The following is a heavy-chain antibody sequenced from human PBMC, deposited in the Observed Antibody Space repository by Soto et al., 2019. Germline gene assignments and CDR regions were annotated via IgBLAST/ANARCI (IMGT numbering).Heavy chain of an antibody. CDR3: ARGDGRGSSGFYYYYGMDV. CDR1: GFTFTNYF. CDR2: ISPYDGST. Sequence: QVQLVQSGAEVKKPWASVKVSCKASGFTFTNYFFHWVRQAPRQGLEWMGIISPYDGSTNYVQRLQGRVTMTSDTSTSTVYVELSSLRSEDTAVYYCARGDGRGSSGFYYYYGMDVWGHGTTVTVSS. V-gene: IGHV1-46*01. J-gene: IGHJ6*02. D-gene: IGHD6-25*01.